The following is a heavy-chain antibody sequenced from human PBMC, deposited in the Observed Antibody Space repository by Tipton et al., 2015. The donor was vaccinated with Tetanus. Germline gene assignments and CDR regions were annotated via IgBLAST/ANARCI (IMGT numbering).Heavy chain of an antibody. CDR3: ARERSSGCLDT. Sequence: GSLRLSCAASGFTFSDSAMNWVRQAPGKGLEWVSSISNSGSHIYYAESVRGRFSISRDNDKNSLYLQMHTLRADDTALYYCARERSSGCLDTWGRGTLVTVSS. V-gene: IGHV3-21*06. D-gene: IGHD1-26*01. CDR1: GFTFSDSA. CDR2: ISNSGSHI. J-gene: IGHJ5*02.